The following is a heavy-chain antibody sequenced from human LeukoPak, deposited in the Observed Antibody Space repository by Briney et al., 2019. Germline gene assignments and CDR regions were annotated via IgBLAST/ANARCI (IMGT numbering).Heavy chain of an antibody. V-gene: IGHV1-46*01. J-gene: IGHJ4*02. CDR3: ARGGGLRWPADY. CDR2: INPSGGST. D-gene: IGHD4-23*01. Sequence: ASVKVSCKASGGTFSSYAISWVRQAPGQGLEWMGIINPSGGSTSYAQKFQGRVTMTRDTSTSTVYMELSSLRSEDTAVYYCARGGGLRWPADYWGQGTLVTVSS. CDR1: GGTFSSYA.